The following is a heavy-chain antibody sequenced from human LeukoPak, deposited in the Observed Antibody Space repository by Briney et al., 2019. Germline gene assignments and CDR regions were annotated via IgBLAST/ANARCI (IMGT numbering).Heavy chain of an antibody. CDR3: ARAAITMIVVVKGGYFDY. D-gene: IGHD3-22*01. CDR2: IYHSGST. J-gene: IGHJ4*02. Sequence: PSETLSLTCAVSGGSISSSNWWSWVRQPPGKGLEWIGEIYHSGSTNYNPSLKSRVTISVDRSKNQFSLKLSSVTAADTAVYYCARAAITMIVVVKGGYFDYWGQGTLVTVSS. CDR1: GGSISSSNW. V-gene: IGHV4-4*02.